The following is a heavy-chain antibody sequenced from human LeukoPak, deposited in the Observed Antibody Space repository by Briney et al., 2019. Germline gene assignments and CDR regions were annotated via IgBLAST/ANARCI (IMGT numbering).Heavy chain of an antibody. Sequence: ASVKVSCKASGYTFTTSDINWVRQAPGQGLQWMGWMNPNSGNAVYAQKFQGRVTMTRSTSINTAYMELSSLRSEDTAVYYCARGSSRSFDIWGLGTMVAVSS. CDR1: GYTFTTSD. D-gene: IGHD3-10*01. CDR2: MNPNSGNA. V-gene: IGHV1-8*01. CDR3: ARGSSRSFDI. J-gene: IGHJ3*02.